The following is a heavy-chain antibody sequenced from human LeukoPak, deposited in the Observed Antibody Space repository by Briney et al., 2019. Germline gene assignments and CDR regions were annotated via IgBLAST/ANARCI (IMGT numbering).Heavy chain of an antibody. J-gene: IGHJ4*02. CDR3: ARLYYYDSSGYFDY. D-gene: IGHD3-22*01. CDR2: ISYDGSNK. V-gene: IGHV3-30*04. Sequence: GGSLRLSCAASGFTFSSYAMHWVRQAPGKGLEWVAVISYDGSNKYYADSVKGRFTISRDNAKNSLYLQMNSLRAEDTALYYCARLYYYDSSGYFDYWGQGTLVTVSS. CDR1: GFTFSSYA.